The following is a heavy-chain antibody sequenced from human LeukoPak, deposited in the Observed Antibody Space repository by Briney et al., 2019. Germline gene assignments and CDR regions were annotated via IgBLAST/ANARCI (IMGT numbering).Heavy chain of an antibody. CDR2: IYYSGST. Sequence: PSETLSLTCTVSGGSISSSSYYWGWIRQPPGKGLEWLGSIYYSGSTCYNPSLKSRVTISVDTSKNQFSLKLSSVTAADTAVYYCARQRAAAGTGGWFGPWGQGTLVTVSS. CDR1: GGSISSSSYY. J-gene: IGHJ5*02. V-gene: IGHV4-39*01. CDR3: ARQRAAAGTGGWFGP. D-gene: IGHD6-13*01.